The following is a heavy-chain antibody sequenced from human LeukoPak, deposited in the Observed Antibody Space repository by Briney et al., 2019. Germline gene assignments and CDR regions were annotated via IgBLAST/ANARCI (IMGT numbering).Heavy chain of an antibody. V-gene: IGHV4-34*01. CDR1: GGSFSGYY. CDR3: ARVPGGRGVISPYYYYYYMDV. Sequence: SETLSLTCAIYGGSFSGYYWSWIRQPPGKGLEWIGEINHSGSTNYNPSLKSRVTISVDTSENQFSLKLSSVTAADTAVYYCARVPGGRGVISPYYYYYYMDVWGKGTTVTVSS. J-gene: IGHJ6*03. CDR2: INHSGST. D-gene: IGHD3-10*01.